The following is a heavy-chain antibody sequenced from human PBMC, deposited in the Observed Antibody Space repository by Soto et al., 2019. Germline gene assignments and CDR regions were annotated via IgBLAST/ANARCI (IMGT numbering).Heavy chain of an antibody. Sequence: EVQLVESGGGLVQPGGSLRLSCAASGFTFSHYSVNGVRQAPGKGLEWISYIIESTIYYADSVRGRFTISRDNAKNSLYLQMNSLRDEDTAVYYCARDHGYAFDIWGQGTMVTVSS. J-gene: IGHJ3*02. CDR3: ARDHGYAFDI. CDR2: IIESTI. CDR1: GFTFSHYS. D-gene: IGHD3-10*01. V-gene: IGHV3-48*02.